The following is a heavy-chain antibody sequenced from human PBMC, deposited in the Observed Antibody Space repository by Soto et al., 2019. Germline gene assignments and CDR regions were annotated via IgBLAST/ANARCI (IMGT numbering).Heavy chain of an antibody. D-gene: IGHD4-4*01. CDR2: IIPLFNVA. CDR3: AATGRNVLGYDYKDTEVRDI. J-gene: IGHJ3*02. CDR1: GCTFSNFA. Sequence: QVQLVQSGPEVKKPGSSVKVSCEASGCTFSNFAVNWVRQAPGQGLEWVGGIIPLFNVAKYAQKFEGRVTIVADDSTSTAYMALNSTRSDHTPVYYCAATGRNVLGYDYKDTEVRDIWGQGTMVTVSS. V-gene: IGHV1-69*01.